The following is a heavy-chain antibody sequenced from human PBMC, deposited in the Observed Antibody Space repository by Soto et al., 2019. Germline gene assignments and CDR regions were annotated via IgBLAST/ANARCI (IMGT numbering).Heavy chain of an antibody. CDR1: GFTFSSYS. V-gene: IGHV3-48*02. J-gene: IGHJ6*02. CDR2: ISSSSSTI. Sequence: GGSLRLSCAASGFTFSSYSMNWVRQAPGKGLEWVSYISSSSSTIYYADSVKGRFTISRDNAKNSLYLQMNSLRYEDTAVYYCARDPVDTAMVLYYYYGMDVWGQGTTVTVSS. CDR3: ARDPVDTAMVLYYYYGMDV. D-gene: IGHD5-18*01.